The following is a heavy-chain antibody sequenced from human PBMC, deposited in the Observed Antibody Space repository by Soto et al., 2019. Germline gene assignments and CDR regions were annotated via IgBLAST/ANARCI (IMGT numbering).Heavy chain of an antibody. CDR3: ARDLDGSGSYFTDY. CDR1: GYTFIIYG. D-gene: IGHD3-10*01. V-gene: IGHV1-18*01. CDR2: ISASNGNT. J-gene: IGHJ4*02. Sequence: ASVKVSCKASGYTFIIYGINWVRQAPGQGLEWMGWISASNGNTKYAQNLQGRVTMTTDTSTSTAYMELRSLGSDDTAVYYCARDLDGSGSYFTDYWGQGTLVTVSS.